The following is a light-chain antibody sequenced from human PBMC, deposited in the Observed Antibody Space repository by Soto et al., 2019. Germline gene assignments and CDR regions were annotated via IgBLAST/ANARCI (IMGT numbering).Light chain of an antibody. CDR3: SSYAGSNLWV. Sequence: QSVLTQSPSASGSPGQSVTISCTGTSCDVGNYKYISWYQQHPGKAPILMIYEVSKRPSGVPDRFSGSKSGNTASLTVSGLQVEDEADYYCSSYAGSNLWVFGGGTKLTVL. V-gene: IGLV2-8*01. CDR2: EVS. J-gene: IGLJ3*02. CDR1: SCDVGNYKY.